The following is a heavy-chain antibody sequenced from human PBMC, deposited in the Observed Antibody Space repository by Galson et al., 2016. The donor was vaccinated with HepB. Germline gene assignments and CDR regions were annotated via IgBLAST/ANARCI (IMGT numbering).Heavy chain of an antibody. CDR2: ISDDGTNK. CDR1: EFSFSSYA. D-gene: IGHD6-19*01. V-gene: IGHV3-30*03. J-gene: IGHJ4*02. Sequence: SLRLSCAASEFSFSSYAMHWVRQAPGKGLEWVAVISDDGTNKFYGDAVKGRFTISKDNSRNTQYLQMNRVRPEDTGVYYCARDRQWLVTFDYWGLGTLVTVSS. CDR3: ARDRQWLVTFDY.